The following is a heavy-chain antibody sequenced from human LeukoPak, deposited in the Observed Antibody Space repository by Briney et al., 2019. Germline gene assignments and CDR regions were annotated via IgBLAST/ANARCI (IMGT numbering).Heavy chain of an antibody. CDR1: GYTLTCYY. V-gene: IGHV1-2*06. D-gene: IGHD5-18*01. CDR2: INPNSGGT. J-gene: IGHJ4*02. Sequence: GASVKVSCKASGYTLTCYYMHWVRQAPGQGLEWMGRINPNSGGTNYAQKFQGRVTMTRDTSISTAYMELSRLRSDDTAVYYCARDLKAMVLPNYWGQGTLVTASS. CDR3: ARDLKAMVLPNY.